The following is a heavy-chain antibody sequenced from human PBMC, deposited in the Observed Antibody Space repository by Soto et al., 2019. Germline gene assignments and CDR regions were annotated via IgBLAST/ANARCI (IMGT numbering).Heavy chain of an antibody. CDR2: IYHAEST. Sequence: PEAMYISCILCRDSLQSGGYYWPGIRESTGRVLEWIGHIYHAESTNYSPSLSSRLTISLDTSKNSCSLTLRSVIYVDTGVYYCANASGGDVFANWGQGTLVTVSS. D-gene: IGHD3-10*01. CDR1: RDSLQSGGYY. CDR3: ANASGGDVFAN. V-gene: IGHV4-61*03. J-gene: IGHJ4*02.